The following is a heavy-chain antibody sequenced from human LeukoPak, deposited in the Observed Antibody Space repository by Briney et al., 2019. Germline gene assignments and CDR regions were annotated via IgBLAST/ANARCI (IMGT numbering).Heavy chain of an antibody. J-gene: IGHJ5*02. CDR1: GGSISSSSYY. D-gene: IGHD5-18*01. Sequence: SETLSLTCTVSGGSISSSSYYWGWIRQPPGKGLEWIGNIYYSGSTYYNPSLKSRVTISVDTSKNQFSLKLSSVTAADTAVYYCARDRVKSGYSYGNTFWFDPWGQGTLVTVSS. CDR3: ARDRVKSGYSYGNTFWFDP. V-gene: IGHV4-39*07. CDR2: IYYSGST.